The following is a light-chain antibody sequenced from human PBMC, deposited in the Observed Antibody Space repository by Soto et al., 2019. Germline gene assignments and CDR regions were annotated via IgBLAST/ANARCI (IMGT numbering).Light chain of an antibody. CDR1: SEVGSYSR. CDR2: DVT. J-gene: IGLJ2*01. CDR3: GLYTLSDTVM. V-gene: IGLV2-18*01. Sequence: QSALTQPPSVSGSPGHSVTISCTGTSEVGSYSRVSWYQQSPGTSPKLLIYDVTKRPLGVSDRFSGSKSGNTASLTISGLQTDDEADYYCGLYTLSDTVMLGGGTKLTVL.